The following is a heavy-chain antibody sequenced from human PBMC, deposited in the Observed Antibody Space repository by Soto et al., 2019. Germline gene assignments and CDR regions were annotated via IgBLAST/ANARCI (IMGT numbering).Heavy chain of an antibody. D-gene: IGHD6-19*01. J-gene: IGHJ6*02. V-gene: IGHV3-30*18. Sequence: PGGSLRLSCAASGFTFSSYGMHWVRQAPGKGLEWVAVISYDGSNKYYADSVKGRFTISRDNSKNTLYLQMNSLRAEDTAVYYCAKDDYGQWLALHTRLLYYYYYGMDVWGQGTTVTVSS. CDR1: GFTFSSYG. CDR3: AKDDYGQWLALHTRLLYYYYYGMDV. CDR2: ISYDGSNK.